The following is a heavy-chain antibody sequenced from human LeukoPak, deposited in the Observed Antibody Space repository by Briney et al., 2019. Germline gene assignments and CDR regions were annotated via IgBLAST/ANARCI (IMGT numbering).Heavy chain of an antibody. J-gene: IGHJ4*02. CDR2: ISSSSYI. CDR1: GFTFSSFS. V-gene: IGHV3-21*01. Sequence: MSGGSLRLSCAASGFTFSSFSMNWVRQAPGKGLEWVSSISSSSYIYYADSVKGRFTISRDNAKNSLYLQMNSLRAEDTAVYYCARGVCSSTSCYGDWGQGTLVTVSS. D-gene: IGHD2-2*01. CDR3: ARGVCSSTSCYGD.